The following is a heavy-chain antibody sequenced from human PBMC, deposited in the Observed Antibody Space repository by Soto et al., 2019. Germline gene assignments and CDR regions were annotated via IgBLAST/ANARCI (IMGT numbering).Heavy chain of an antibody. CDR3: VMVDNYVTPTPQDV. V-gene: IGHV1-18*01. CDR2: ISPYTGNT. D-gene: IGHD3-16*01. CDR1: GYIFVNYG. Sequence: QVQLVQSGDEVKKPGASVKVSCKASGYIFVNYGIAWVRQAPRQGLEWMGWISPYTGNTHSASKVQGRLTITTDTSTSKAYMDLGSLTSDDTAVYYCVMVDNYVTPTPQDVWGQGTTVTVSS. J-gene: IGHJ6*02.